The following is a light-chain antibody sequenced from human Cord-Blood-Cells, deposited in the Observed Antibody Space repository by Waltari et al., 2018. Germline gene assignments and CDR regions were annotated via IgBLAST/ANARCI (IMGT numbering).Light chain of an antibody. J-gene: IGKJ1*01. CDR1: QTLLHSNGSNY. CDR2: LGS. Sequence: IVMTQSPLSLPVTPGEPASISSRPSQTLLHSNGSNYLDGYLQKPGKSPQLLFYLGSSRASGVPDRFSGSGSGTDFTLKISRVEAEDVGVYYCMQALQTPPWTFGQGTKVEIK. CDR3: MQALQTPPWT. V-gene: IGKV2-28*01.